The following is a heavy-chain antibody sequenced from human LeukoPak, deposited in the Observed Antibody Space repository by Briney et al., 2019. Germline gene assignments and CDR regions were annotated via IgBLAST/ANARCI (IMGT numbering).Heavy chain of an antibody. CDR2: IYTSGST. CDR3: ARASAPPYYFDY. J-gene: IGHJ4*02. V-gene: IGHV4-61*02. Sequence: PSETLSLTCTVSGGSISSGSYYWSWIRQPAGKGLEWIGRIYTSGSTNYNPSLKSRVTISVDTSKNQFSLKLSSVTAADTAVYYCARASAPPYYFDYWGQGTLVTVSS. CDR1: GGSISSGSYY.